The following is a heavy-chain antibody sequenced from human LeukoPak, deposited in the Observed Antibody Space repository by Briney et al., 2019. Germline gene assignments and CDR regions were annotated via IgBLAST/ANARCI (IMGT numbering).Heavy chain of an antibody. D-gene: IGHD4-23*01. CDR2: ISYDGSNK. V-gene: IGHV3-30*04. J-gene: IGHJ4*02. CDR1: GFTFSSYA. Sequence: GGSLRLSCAASGFTFSSYAMHWVRQAPGKGLEWEAVISYDGSNKYYADSVKGRFTISRDNSKNTLYLQMNSLRAEDTAVYYCASLASAEVVTPPDYWGQGTLVTVSS. CDR3: ASLASAEVVTPPDY.